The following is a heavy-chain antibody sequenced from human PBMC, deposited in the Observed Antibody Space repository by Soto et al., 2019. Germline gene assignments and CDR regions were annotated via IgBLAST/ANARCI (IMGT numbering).Heavy chain of an antibody. CDR1: GGSISSYY. J-gene: IGHJ5*02. CDR2: IYYSGST. CDR3: ARSRHRIPDWFGP. Sequence: SETLSLTCTVSGGSISSYYWSWIRQPPGKGLEWIGYIYYSGSTNYNPSLKSRVTISVDTSKNQFSLKLSSVTAADTAVYYCARSRHRIPDWFGPWGQGTLVTVSS. V-gene: IGHV4-59*08. D-gene: IGHD2-2*02.